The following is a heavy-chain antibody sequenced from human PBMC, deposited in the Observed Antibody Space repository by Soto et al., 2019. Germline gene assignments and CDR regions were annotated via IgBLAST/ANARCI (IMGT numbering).Heavy chain of an antibody. CDR2: IYYSGST. Sequence: SETLSLTCTVSGGSISSGDYYWSWIRQPPGKGLEWIGYIYYSGSTYYNPSLKSRVTISVDTSKNQFSLKLSSVTAADTAVHYCARESPRDSHYFDYWGQGTLVTVSS. V-gene: IGHV4-30-4*01. J-gene: IGHJ4*02. D-gene: IGHD3-22*01. CDR1: GGSISSGDYY. CDR3: ARESPRDSHYFDY.